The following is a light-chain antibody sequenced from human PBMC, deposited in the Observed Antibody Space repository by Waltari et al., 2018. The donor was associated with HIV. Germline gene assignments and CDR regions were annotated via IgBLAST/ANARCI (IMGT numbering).Light chain of an antibody. CDR1: SSDVGGYNY. V-gene: IGLV2-8*01. CDR2: DVI. Sequence: QSALTQPPSASGSPGQSVTLSCTGTSSDVGGYNYVSWHQQHPGKAPKLMIYDVIKRPSGVPDRFSGSQSGNTASLPVSGLQPEDEADYYCSSHAGSKVVFGGGTRLTVL. J-gene: IGLJ2*01. CDR3: SSHAGSKVV.